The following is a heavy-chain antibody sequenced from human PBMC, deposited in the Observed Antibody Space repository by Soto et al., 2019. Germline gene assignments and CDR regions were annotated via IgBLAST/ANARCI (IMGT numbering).Heavy chain of an antibody. CDR1: GYTFTSYA. CDR2: INAGNGNT. V-gene: IGHV1-3*01. J-gene: IGHJ4*02. Sequence: QVQLVQSGAEVKKPGASVKVSCKASGYTFTSYAMHWVRQAPGQRHEWMGWINAGNGNTKYSQKFQGRVTITRDTSASTAYTELSSLRSEDTAVYYCASLTYYDFWSGYYTVIDYWGQGTLVTVSS. D-gene: IGHD3-3*01. CDR3: ASLTYYDFWSGYYTVIDY.